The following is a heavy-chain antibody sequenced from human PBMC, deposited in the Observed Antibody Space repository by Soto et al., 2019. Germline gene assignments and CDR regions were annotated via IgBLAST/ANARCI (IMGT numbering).Heavy chain of an antibody. J-gene: IGHJ5*02. CDR1: GDSIISGGYY. Sequence: SETLSLTFTVSGDSIISGGYYWSCSRQHPEKGLESVFYIHHNGNAYSDPSLESRFTMSVDTAKNHFFLNLTSLTAADTDVYSCQRDGTTGSYYKNYLDPWDQGTSVAVFS. V-gene: IGHV4-31*03. CDR2: IHHNGNA. CDR3: QRDGTTGSYYKNYLDP. D-gene: IGHD3-10*01.